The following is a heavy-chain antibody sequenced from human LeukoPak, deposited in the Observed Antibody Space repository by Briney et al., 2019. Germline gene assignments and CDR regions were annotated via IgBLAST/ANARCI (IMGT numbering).Heavy chain of an antibody. J-gene: IGHJ4*02. V-gene: IGHV3-30-3*01. Sequence: GGSLRLSCAASGSSFNTYWMTWVRQAPGKGLEWVAVISYDGSNKYYADSVKGRFTISRDNSKNTLYLQMNSLRAEDTAVYYCASEIDYGGNSGRDYWGQGTLVTVSS. CDR3: ASEIDYGGNSGRDY. D-gene: IGHD4-23*01. CDR1: GSSFNTYW. CDR2: ISYDGSNK.